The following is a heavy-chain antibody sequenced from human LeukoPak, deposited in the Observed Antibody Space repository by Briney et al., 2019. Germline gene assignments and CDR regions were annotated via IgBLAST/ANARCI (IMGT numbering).Heavy chain of an antibody. V-gene: IGHV3-48*01. D-gene: IGHD4-17*01. CDR2: ISRSGSTT. Sequence: GRSLRLSCAASGFTFNNFAMDWVRQAPGKGLQWLSYISRSGSTTYYEDSVKGRFTISRDSATQSVFLQMNSLRADDTAVYYCARYGDYGDDYWGQGTLVTVSS. CDR1: GFTFNNFA. CDR3: ARYGDYGDDY. J-gene: IGHJ4*02.